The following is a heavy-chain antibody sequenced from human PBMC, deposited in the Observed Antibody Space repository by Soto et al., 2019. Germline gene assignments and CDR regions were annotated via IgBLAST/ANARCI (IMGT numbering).Heavy chain of an antibody. CDR1: GFTFNSYG. Sequence: QVQLVESGGGVVQPGRSLRLSCAASGFTFNSYGMHWVRQAPGKGLEWVAVISYNGGNEYYADSVKGRFTISRDNSKNTLYLQMNSLRAEDTAVYYCAKEVNRQLLLGWFDPWGQGTLVTVSS. CDR3: AKEVNRQLLLGWFDP. CDR2: ISYNGGNE. V-gene: IGHV3-30*18. D-gene: IGHD2-15*01. J-gene: IGHJ5*02.